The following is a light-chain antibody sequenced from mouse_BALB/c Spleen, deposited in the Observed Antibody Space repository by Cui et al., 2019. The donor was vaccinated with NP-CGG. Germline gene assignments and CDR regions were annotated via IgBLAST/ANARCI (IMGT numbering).Light chain of an antibody. J-gene: IGLJ1*01. CDR2: GTN. CDR3: ALWYSNHWV. V-gene: IGLV1*01. Sequence: QAVVTHESALTTSPGAAVTLTCRSSTGAVTTSNYANWVQEKPDHLFTGLIGGTNNRAPGVPARFSGSLIGDKATRTITGAQTEDEAIYFCALWYSNHWVFGGGTKLTVL. CDR1: TGAVTTSNY.